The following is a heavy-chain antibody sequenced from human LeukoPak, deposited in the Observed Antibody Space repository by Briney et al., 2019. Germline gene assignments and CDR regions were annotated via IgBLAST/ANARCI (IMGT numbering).Heavy chain of an antibody. CDR1: GFTFSSFA. Sequence: PGGSLRLSCAASGFTFSSFAMSWVRQGPGKGLEWDSGISANGGGTYYANSVKGRFTISRDNSKNTLHLQMNSLRAEDTAVYYCAKATKAVVVDNFFDYWGQGTLVTVSS. CDR3: AKATKAVVVDNFFDY. D-gene: IGHD2-15*01. V-gene: IGHV3-23*01. CDR2: ISANGGGT. J-gene: IGHJ4*02.